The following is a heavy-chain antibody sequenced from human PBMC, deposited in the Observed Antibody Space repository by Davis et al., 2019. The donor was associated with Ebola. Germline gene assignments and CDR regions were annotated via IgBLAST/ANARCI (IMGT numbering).Heavy chain of an antibody. V-gene: IGHV1-2*06. J-gene: IGHJ6*02. CDR3: ARGNYGDYIVLYYYNMDV. Sequence: AASVKVSCKASGYTFAAHYIHWVRQAPGQGLEWMGRINPNFGGKIYAQKFQDRVTMTIDTSINTAYMELDRLKSDDTAVYYCARGNYGDYIVLYYYNMDVWGQGTTVTVSS. D-gene: IGHD4-17*01. CDR1: GYTFAAHY. CDR2: INPNFGGK.